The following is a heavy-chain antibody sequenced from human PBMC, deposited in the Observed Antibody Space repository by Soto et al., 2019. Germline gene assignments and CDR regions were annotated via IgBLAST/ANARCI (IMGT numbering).Heavy chain of an antibody. CDR1: GYTFTSYG. CDR3: ARDRNIVVVTAIPDYNWFDP. D-gene: IGHD2-21*02. CDR2: ISAYNGNT. V-gene: IGHV1-18*01. Sequence: SSVKVSCKASGYTFTSYGISWVRQAPGQGLEWMGWISAYNGNTNYAQKLQGRVTMTTDTSTSTAYMELRSLRSDDTAVYYCARDRNIVVVTAIPDYNWFDPWGQGTQVIVSS. J-gene: IGHJ5*02.